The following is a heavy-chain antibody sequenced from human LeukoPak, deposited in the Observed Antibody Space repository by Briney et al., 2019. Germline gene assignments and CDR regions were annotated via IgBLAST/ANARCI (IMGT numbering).Heavy chain of an antibody. V-gene: IGHV4-39*01. CDR2: IYYSGST. D-gene: IGHD3-22*01. CDR1: GGSISSSSYY. CDR3: ATTYYYDSSGSLGWFDP. J-gene: IGHJ5*02. Sequence: PSETLSLTCTVSGGSISSSSYYWGWIRQPPGKGLEWIGSIYYSGSTYYNPSPKSRVTISVDTSKNQFSLKLSSVTAADTAVYYCATTYYYDSSGSLGWFDPWGQGTLVTVSS.